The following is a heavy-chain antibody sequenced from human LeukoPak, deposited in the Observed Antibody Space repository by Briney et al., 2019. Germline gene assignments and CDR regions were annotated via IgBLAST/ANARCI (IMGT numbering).Heavy chain of an antibody. J-gene: IGHJ4*02. CDR1: GYTFTGYY. CDR2: INPNSGGI. Sequence: GASVKVSCKASGYTFTGYYMHWVRQAPGQGLEWMGRINPNSGGINYAQKFQGRVTMTRDTSISTAYMELSRLRSDDTAVYYCARGTIGWLRVDYWGQGTLVTVSS. CDR3: ARGTIGWLRVDY. V-gene: IGHV1-2*06. D-gene: IGHD5-12*01.